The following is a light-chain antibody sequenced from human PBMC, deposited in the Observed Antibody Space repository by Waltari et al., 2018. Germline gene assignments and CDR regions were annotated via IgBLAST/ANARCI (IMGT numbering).Light chain of an antibody. J-gene: IGLJ1*01. CDR1: SSDVGGYNY. V-gene: IGLV2-8*01. CDR3: SSYAGSNNYV. Sequence: QAALTPPRSASGSPGQSVTISCTGTSSDVGGYNYVSWYQQHPGKAPKLMIYEVSKRPSGVPDRFSGSKSGNTASLTVSGLQAEDEADYYCSSYAGSNNYVFGTGTKVTVL. CDR2: EVS.